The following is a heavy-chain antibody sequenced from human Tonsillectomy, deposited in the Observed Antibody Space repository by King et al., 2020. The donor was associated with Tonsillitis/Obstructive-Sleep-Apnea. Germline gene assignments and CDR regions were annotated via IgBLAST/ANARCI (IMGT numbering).Heavy chain of an antibody. D-gene: IGHD3-22*01. CDR2: ISWNSGSI. V-gene: IGHV3-9*01. Sequence: VQLVESGGGLVQPGRSLRLSCAASGFTFDDYAMHWVRQAPGKGLEWVSGISWNSGSIGYADSVKGRFTISRDNAKNSLYLQMNSLRAEDTALYHCAKDIAPDYDDSSGYYSCYMDVWGKGTTGTVSS. CDR3: AKDIAPDYDDSSGYYSCYMDV. J-gene: IGHJ6*03. CDR1: GFTFDDYA.